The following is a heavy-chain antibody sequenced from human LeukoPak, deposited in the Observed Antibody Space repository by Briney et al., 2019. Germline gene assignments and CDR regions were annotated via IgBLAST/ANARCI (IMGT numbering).Heavy chain of an antibody. V-gene: IGHV1-69*04. Sequence: SVKVSCKASGGTFSSYTISWVRQAPGQGLEWMGRIIPILGIANYAQKFQGRVTITADKSTSTAYMELRSLRSDDTAVYYCARDKYYYGSGSPKPFDYWGQGTLVTVSS. CDR2: IIPILGIA. D-gene: IGHD3-10*01. J-gene: IGHJ4*02. CDR3: ARDKYYYGSGSPKPFDY. CDR1: GGTFSSYT.